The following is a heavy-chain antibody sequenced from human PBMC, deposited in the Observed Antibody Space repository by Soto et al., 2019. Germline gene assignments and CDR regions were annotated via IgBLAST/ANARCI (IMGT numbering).Heavy chain of an antibody. V-gene: IGHV4-34*02. CDR2: INHSGST. CDR3: TGGVITGSSYSGGWYYFDY. CDR1: GGPFSGYI. D-gene: IGHD1-26*01. J-gene: IGHJ4*02. Sequence: QVQLQQWGGGLLKPSETLSLNCAVHGGPFSGYIWTWIRQPPGKGLQWIEQINHSGSTYYNPAINSLAIISEHTSNDQFSLELTSVTAATTVVYYCTGGVITGSSYSGGWYYFDYWGQGTQVTVSS.